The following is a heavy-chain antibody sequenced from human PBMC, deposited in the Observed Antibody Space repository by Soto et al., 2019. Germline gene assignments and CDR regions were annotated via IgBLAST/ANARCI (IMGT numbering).Heavy chain of an antibody. CDR3: ARQGLAVTIDY. J-gene: IGHJ4*02. CDR1: GYSFTSYW. V-gene: IGHV5-51*01. Sequence: GESLKISCKASGYSFTSYWIAWVRRMPGKGLEWMGIIYPGDSDTRYSPSFQGQVTISADKSIGTAYLQWSSLKASDTAIYYCARQGLAVTIDYWGKGTLVTVSS. D-gene: IGHD4-17*01. CDR2: IYPGDSDT.